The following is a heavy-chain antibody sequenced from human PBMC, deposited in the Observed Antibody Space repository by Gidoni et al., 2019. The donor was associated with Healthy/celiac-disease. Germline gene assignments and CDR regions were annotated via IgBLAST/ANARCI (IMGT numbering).Heavy chain of an antibody. CDR3: APGNCGGDCYPEYFQH. V-gene: IGHV3-33*01. D-gene: IGHD2-21*02. CDR1: GFTFSSYG. Sequence: QVQLVESGGGVVQPGRSLRLSCAASGFTFSSYGMHWVRQAPGKGLEWVAVIWYDGSNKYYADSVKGRFTISRDNSKNTLYLQMNSLRAEDTAVYYCAPGNCGGDCYPEYFQHWGQGTLVTVSS. CDR2: IWYDGSNK. J-gene: IGHJ1*01.